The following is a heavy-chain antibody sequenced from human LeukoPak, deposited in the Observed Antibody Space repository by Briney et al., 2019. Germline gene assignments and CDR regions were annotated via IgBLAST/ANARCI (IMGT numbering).Heavy chain of an antibody. CDR2: ISSSSSYT. V-gene: IGHV3-21*05. CDR1: GFTFSSYG. CDR3: ARGRAQWLDFDY. D-gene: IGHD6-19*01. J-gene: IGHJ4*02. Sequence: PGGSLRLSCAASGFTFSSYGMHWVRQAPGKGLEWVSYISSSSSYTNYADSVKGRFTISRDNAKNSLYLQMNSLRAEDTAVYYCARGRAQWLDFDYWGQGTLVTVSS.